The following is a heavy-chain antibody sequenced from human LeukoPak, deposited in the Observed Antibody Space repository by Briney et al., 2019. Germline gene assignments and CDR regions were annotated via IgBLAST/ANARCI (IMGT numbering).Heavy chain of an antibody. CDR3: ARHYYDSRWFDP. D-gene: IGHD3-22*01. Sequence: SETLSLTCTVSGGSISSGSYYWSWIRQPPGKGLEWIGEINHSGSTNYNPSLKSRVTISVDTSKNQFSLKLSSVTAADTAVYYCARHYYDSRWFDPWGQGTLVTVSS. CDR1: GGSISSGSYY. J-gene: IGHJ5*02. V-gene: IGHV4-39*01. CDR2: INHSGST.